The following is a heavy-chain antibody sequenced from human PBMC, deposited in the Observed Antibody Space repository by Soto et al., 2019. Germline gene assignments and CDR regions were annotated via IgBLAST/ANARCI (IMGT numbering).Heavy chain of an antibody. CDR3: AKDVTYYDYVWGRYRSSFDY. V-gene: IGHV3-23*01. Sequence: EVQLLESGGGLVQPGGSLRLSCAASGFAFSSYAMSWVRQAPGKRLEWLSAISGSGGSTYCADSVKGRFTISRDNSKNTLYLQINSLRAEDTAVYYCAKDVTYYDYVWGRYRSSFDYWGQGTLVTVSS. CDR1: GFAFSSYA. D-gene: IGHD3-16*02. CDR2: ISGSGGST. J-gene: IGHJ4*02.